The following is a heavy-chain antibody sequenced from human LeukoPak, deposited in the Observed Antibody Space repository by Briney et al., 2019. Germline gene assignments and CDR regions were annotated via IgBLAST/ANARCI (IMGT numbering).Heavy chain of an antibody. V-gene: IGHV3-30*18. CDR3: AKDQGVGESVGAFDI. D-gene: IGHD1-26*01. CDR2: ISYDGSNK. CDR1: GFTFSSYG. J-gene: IGHJ3*02. Sequence: GRSLRLSCAASGFTFSSYGMHWVRQAAGKGLEWVAVISYDGSNKYYADSVKGRFTISRDNSKNTLYLQMNSLRAQDTAVYYCAKDQGVGESVGAFDIWGQGTMVTVSS.